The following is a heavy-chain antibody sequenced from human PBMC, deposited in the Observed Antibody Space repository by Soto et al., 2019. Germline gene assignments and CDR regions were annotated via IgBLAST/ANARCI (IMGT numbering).Heavy chain of an antibody. CDR3: AKAGLSSGWYPAYYYCMDV. J-gene: IGHJ6*02. CDR2: ISYDGSNK. D-gene: IGHD6-19*01. V-gene: IGHV3-30*18. CDR1: GFTFNTYG. Sequence: PGGSLRLSCAASGFTFNTYGMHWVRQAPGKGLEWVAVISYDGSNKYYADSGKGRLTIARDNSQNTLYLHMNSLRGEDTAVYYCAKAGLSSGWYPAYYYCMDVWGQGSTVTVSS.